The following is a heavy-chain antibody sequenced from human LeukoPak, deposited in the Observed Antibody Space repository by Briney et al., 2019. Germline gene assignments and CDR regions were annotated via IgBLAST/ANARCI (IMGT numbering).Heavy chain of an antibody. J-gene: IGHJ5*02. CDR2: IYYSGST. D-gene: IGHD3-10*01. Sequence: SETLSLTCTVSGGSISNYYWSWIRQPPGKGLEWIGYIYYSGSTNYNPSLKSRVTISVDTSKNQFSLKLTSVTAADTAVYYCVSAKFLVRGVSWFDPWGQGTLVTVSS. V-gene: IGHV4-59*08. CDR3: VSAKFLVRGVSWFDP. CDR1: GGSISNYY.